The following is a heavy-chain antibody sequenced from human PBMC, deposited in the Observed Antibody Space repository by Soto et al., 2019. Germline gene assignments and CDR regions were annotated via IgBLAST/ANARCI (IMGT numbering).Heavy chain of an antibody. CDR2: IQYSGDT. CDR1: GGSVGSGAYY. Sequence: PSETLSLTCIVSGGSVGSGAYYWSWIRQPPGNALEWIGYIQYSGDTNYNSSLKSRVTISVDMSRNRFSLKLTSVTAADTAFYYCARHDYSDRAFDLWGQGTVVTVSS. CDR3: ARHDYSDRAFDL. D-gene: IGHD3-22*01. V-gene: IGHV4-61*08. J-gene: IGHJ3*01.